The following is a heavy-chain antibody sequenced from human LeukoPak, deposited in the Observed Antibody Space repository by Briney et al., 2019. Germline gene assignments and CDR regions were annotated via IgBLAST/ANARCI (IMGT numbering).Heavy chain of an antibody. Sequence: SETLSLTRTVSGGSISSYYWSWIRQPPGKGLEWIGYIYYSGSTNYNPSLKSRVTISVDTSKNQFSLKLSSVTAADTAVYYCARDQYGDYYFDYWGQGTLVTVSS. CDR3: ARDQYGDYYFDY. D-gene: IGHD4-17*01. CDR2: IYYSGST. V-gene: IGHV4-59*01. J-gene: IGHJ4*02. CDR1: GGSISSYY.